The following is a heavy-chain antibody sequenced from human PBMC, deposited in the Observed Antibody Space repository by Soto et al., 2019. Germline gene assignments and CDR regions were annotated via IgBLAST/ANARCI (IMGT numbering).Heavy chain of an antibody. CDR1: GFSLSTSGVG. V-gene: IGHV2-5*02. J-gene: IGHJ4*02. Sequence: QITLKESGPTLVNPTQTLTLTRTFSGFSLSTSGVGVGWIRQPPGKALEWLALIYWDDDKRYSPSLKSRLTITKDTSKNQVVLTMTNMDPVDTATYYCAHINRYCSGGRCSPYFFDFWGQGTLVTVSS. D-gene: IGHD2-15*01. CDR3: AHINRYCSGGRCSPYFFDF. CDR2: IYWDDDK.